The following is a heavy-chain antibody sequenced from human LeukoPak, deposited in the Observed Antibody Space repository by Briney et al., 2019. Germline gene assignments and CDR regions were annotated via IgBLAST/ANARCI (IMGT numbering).Heavy chain of an antibody. D-gene: IGHD6-13*01. J-gene: IGHJ2*01. V-gene: IGHV4-59*01. CDR1: GGSISSYY. CDR3: ARVYYSNSYDYWYFDL. CDR2: IYYSGST. Sequence: SETLSLTCTVSGGSISSYYWSWIRQPPGKELEWIGYIYYSGSTNYNPSLKSRVTISVDTSKNQFSLKLSSVTAADTAVYYCARVYYSNSYDYWYFDLWGRGTLVTVSS.